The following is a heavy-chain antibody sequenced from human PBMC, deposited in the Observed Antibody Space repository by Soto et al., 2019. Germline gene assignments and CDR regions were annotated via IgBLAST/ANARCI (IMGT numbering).Heavy chain of an antibody. D-gene: IGHD2-8*01. CDR1: GFTFSSYW. J-gene: IGHJ6*02. V-gene: IGHV3-7*05. Sequence: EVQLVESGGGLVQPGGSLRLSCAASGFTFSSYWMSWVRQAPGKGLEWVANIKQDGSEKYYVDSVKGRFTISRDNAKNSLDLQMNSLSADDTAVYYCAREILGYCTNGVCYSANYYYYGMAVWGQGTTVTVSS. CDR3: AREILGYCTNGVCYSANYYYYGMAV. CDR2: IKQDGSEK.